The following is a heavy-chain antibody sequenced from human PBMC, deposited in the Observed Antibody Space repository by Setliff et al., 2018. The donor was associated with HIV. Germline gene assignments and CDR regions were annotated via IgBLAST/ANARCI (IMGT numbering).Heavy chain of an antibody. CDR2: IYWDDDK. CDR1: GFSLSTSGVG. J-gene: IGHJ6*03. D-gene: IGHD2-2*01. CDR3: AHSYCSSTSCYPHYYYYMDV. Sequence: SGPTLVNPTQPLTLTCTFSGFSLSTSGVGVGWIRQPPGKALEWLALIYWDDDKRYSPSLESRLTITKDTSKNQVVLTMTNMDPVDTATYYCAHSYCSSTSCYPHYYYYMDVWGKGTTVTSP. V-gene: IGHV2-5*02.